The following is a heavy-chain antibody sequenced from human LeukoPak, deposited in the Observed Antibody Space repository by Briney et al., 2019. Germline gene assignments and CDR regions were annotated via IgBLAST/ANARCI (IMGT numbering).Heavy chain of an antibody. Sequence: GGSLRLSCAASGFTFSSYSMNWVRQAPGRGLEWVSSISSSSSYIYYADSVKGRFTISRDNAKNSLYLQMNSLRVEDTAVYYCARAEGSGSSFDYWGQGTLVTVSS. J-gene: IGHJ4*02. V-gene: IGHV3-21*01. CDR3: ARAEGSGSSFDY. D-gene: IGHD3-10*01. CDR1: GFTFSSYS. CDR2: ISSSSSYI.